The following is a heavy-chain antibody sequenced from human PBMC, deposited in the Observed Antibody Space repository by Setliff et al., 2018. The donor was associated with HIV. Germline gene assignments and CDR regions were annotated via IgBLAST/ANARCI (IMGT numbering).Heavy chain of an antibody. CDR3: ALLEVPLIEGISPAL. J-gene: IGHJ4*02. CDR2: ISHGGRS. V-gene: IGHV4-34*01. D-gene: IGHD3-22*01. CDR1: NGSFSEYC. Sequence: SETLSLTCAVYNGSFSEYCWTWVRQPPGKELEWIGEISHGGRSTYNPSLKSRVAISVDTSKNQFSLKLNTVTAADTALYFCALLEVPLIEGISPALWGQGTLVTVSS.